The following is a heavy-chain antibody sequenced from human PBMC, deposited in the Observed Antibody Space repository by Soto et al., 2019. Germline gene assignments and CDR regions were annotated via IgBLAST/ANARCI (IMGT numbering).Heavy chain of an antibody. V-gene: IGHV2-5*02. Sequence: QITLKESGPTLVKPTQTLTLTCTFSGFSLSTSGVGGGWIRQPPGQALEWLALIYWDDDKRYSPSLKSRRTINKATYKNQVVLTMNNMDPVDTATYYCAHRYSLFDYWGQGTLVTVSS. D-gene: IGHD2-15*01. J-gene: IGHJ4*02. CDR3: AHRYSLFDY. CDR2: IYWDDDK. CDR1: GFSLSTSGVG.